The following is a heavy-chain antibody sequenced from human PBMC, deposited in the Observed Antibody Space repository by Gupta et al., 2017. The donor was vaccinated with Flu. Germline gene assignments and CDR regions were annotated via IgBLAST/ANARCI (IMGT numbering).Heavy chain of an antibody. V-gene: IGHV3-9*01. D-gene: IGHD6-19*01. J-gene: IGHJ5*02. Sequence: EVQLVESGGGLVQPGRSLRLSCAASGFTFDEYAMHWVRQAPGKGLEWVSGISWNSGSIGYADSVKGRFTISRDNAKKSLYLQMNSLRVEDTALYYCAKDIGAVVGTGFDWFDPWGQGTLVTVSS. CDR2: ISWNSGSI. CDR1: GFTFDEYA. CDR3: AKDIGAVVGTGFDWFDP.